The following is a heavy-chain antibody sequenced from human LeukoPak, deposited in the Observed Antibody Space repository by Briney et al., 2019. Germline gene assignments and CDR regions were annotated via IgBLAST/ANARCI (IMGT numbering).Heavy chain of an antibody. D-gene: IGHD2-15*01. CDR1: GVTFSSYA. V-gene: IGHV3-23*01. CDR2: IIGSGGIT. J-gene: IGHJ5*02. CDR3: AKDGAATPEINWFDP. Sequence: GGSLRLSCAASGVTFSSYAMSCGREAPGEGLEWGSAIIGSGGITFYADSVKGRFTISRENSKNPLYLQINSLRAAEKAVYYCAKDGAATPEINWFDPWGQGTLVTVSS.